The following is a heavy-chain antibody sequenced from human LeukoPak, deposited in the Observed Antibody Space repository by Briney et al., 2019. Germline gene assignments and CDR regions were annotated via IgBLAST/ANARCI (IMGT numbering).Heavy chain of an antibody. CDR3: ARDHSMVREQNYAFDI. V-gene: IGHV3-43*01. CDR1: GFTFDDYT. Sequence: PGGSLRLSCAASGFTFDDYTMHWVRQAPGKGLEWVSLISWDGGSTYYADSVKGRFTISRDNSKNTLYLQMNSLRAEDTAVYYCARDHSMVREQNYAFDIWGQGTMVTVSS. D-gene: IGHD3-10*01. J-gene: IGHJ3*02. CDR2: ISWDGGST.